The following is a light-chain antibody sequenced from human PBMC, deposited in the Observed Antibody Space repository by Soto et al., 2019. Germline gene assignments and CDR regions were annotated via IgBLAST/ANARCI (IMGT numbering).Light chain of an antibody. CDR2: GAS. CDR1: QSVSSSY. V-gene: IGKV3-20*01. J-gene: IGKJ1*01. CDR3: QQDGSPTGT. Sequence: EIVLTQSPGTLSLSPGERATLSCRASQSVSSSYLAWYQQKPGQAPRLLIYGASSRATGIPDRFSGSGSGTNLPLTNSRPGPEDFAVYLWQQDGSPTGTFGQGTKVEIK.